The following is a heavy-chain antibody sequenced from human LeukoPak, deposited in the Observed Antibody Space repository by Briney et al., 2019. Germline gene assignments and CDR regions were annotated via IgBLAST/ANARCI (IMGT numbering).Heavy chain of an antibody. CDR1: GFTFRTYA. V-gene: IGHV3-23*01. J-gene: IGHJ4*02. Sequence: QPGGSLRLSCVASGFTFRTYAMSWVRRAPGKGLEWVSGISGSGGMTWYADSVKGRFTISRDNSKNTLYVQMNSLRDEDTAVYYCAKIGAVAGHFDYWGQGTLVTVSS. CDR2: ISGSGGMT. CDR3: AKIGAVAGHFDY. D-gene: IGHD6-19*01.